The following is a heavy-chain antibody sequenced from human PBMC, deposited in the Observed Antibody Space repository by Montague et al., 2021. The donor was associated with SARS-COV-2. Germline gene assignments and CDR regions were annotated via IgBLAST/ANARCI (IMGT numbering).Heavy chain of an antibody. CDR3: ARRGREQLPVATTIGGFDI. Sequence: SETLSLTCTVSGGSISSSSYYWDWIRQPPGKGLEWIGSIYDSGSTYYNPSLKSRVTISVDTSKNHFSLKLSSVTAADTAVYYCARRGREQLPVATTIGGFDIWGQGTMVTVSS. CDR2: IYDSGST. V-gene: IGHV4-39*02. CDR1: GGSISSSSYY. J-gene: IGHJ3*02. D-gene: IGHD5-12*01.